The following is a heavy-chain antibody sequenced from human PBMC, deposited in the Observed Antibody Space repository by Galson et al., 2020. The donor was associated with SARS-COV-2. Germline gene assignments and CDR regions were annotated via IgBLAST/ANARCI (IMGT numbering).Heavy chain of an antibody. J-gene: IGHJ4*02. D-gene: IGHD3-9*01. Sequence: GGSLRLSCAASGFTFTSYNMHWVRQAPGRGLKWVAVISNDGSSKYYADSVQGRFTISRDNSKNTLFLQLNSLRGDDTAVYYFAREASPEGAEAPLVRLCGMSVTTKKGFDYWGQGTLVTVSS. CDR1: GFTFTSYN. CDR2: ISNDGSSK. CDR3: AREASPEGAEAPLVRLCGMSVTTKKGFDY. V-gene: IGHV3-30-3*01.